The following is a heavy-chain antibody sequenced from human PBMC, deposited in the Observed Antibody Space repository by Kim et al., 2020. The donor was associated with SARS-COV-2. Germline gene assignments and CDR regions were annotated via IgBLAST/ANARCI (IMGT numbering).Heavy chain of an antibody. V-gene: IGHV3-64D*09. J-gene: IGHJ6*02. CDR3: VKDGEWPDPVNYYYYGMDV. CDR2: ISSNGGST. Sequence: GGSLRLSCSASGFTFSSYAMHWVRQAPGKGLEYVSAISSNGGSTYYADSVKGRFTISRDNSKNTLYLQMSSLRAEDTAVYYCVKDGEWPDPVNYYYYGMDVWGQGTTVTVSS. CDR1: GFTFSSYA. D-gene: IGHD3-3*01.